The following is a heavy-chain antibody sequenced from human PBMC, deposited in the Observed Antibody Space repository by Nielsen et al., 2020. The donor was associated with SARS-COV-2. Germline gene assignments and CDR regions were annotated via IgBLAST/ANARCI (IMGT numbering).Heavy chain of an antibody. Sequence: TLSLACAVSGGSISSGGYSWSWIRQPPGKGLEWIGYIYHSGRTYYNPSLKSRVTISVDRSKNQFSLKLSSVTAADTAVYYCARGGRITFGGADDAFDIWGQGTMVTVSS. V-gene: IGHV4-30-2*01. D-gene: IGHD3-16*01. CDR1: GGSISSGGYS. CDR2: IYHSGRT. CDR3: ARGGRITFGGADDAFDI. J-gene: IGHJ3*02.